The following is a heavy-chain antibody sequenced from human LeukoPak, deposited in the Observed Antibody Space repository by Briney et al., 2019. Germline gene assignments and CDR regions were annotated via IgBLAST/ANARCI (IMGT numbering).Heavy chain of an antibody. V-gene: IGHV3-23*01. CDR2: ISDSGDIT. CDR1: GFTFSSYA. Sequence: GGSLRLSCAASGFTFSSYAMSWVRQAPGKGLEWVSGISDSGDITYYADYVKGRFTIARDNSKNHLYVQMNSLRVEDTAVYYCAKDRRGGSYYAATLDIWGQGTMVTVSS. D-gene: IGHD1-26*01. CDR3: AKDRRGGSYYAATLDI. J-gene: IGHJ3*02.